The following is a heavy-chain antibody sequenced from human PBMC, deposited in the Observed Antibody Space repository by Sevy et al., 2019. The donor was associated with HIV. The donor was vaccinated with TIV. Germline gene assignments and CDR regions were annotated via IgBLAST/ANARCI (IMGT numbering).Heavy chain of an antibody. CDR2: FYYSERP. D-gene: IGHD6-19*01. V-gene: IGHV4-39*01. Sequence: SETLSLTCTVSGGSISISSYYWGWIRQPSGKGLEWIGSFYYSERPYYNPSLKSRVTISVDTSKNQFSLKLSSVTAADTAVYYCARAFRAVAGSYYFDYWGQGTLVTVSS. CDR3: ARAFRAVAGSYYFDY. J-gene: IGHJ4*02. CDR1: GGSISISSYY.